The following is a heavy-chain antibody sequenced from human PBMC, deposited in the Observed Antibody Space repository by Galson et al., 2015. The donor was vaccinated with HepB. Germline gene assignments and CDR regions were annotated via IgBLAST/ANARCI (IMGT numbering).Heavy chain of an antibody. CDR1: GFIFSDSD. CDR3: TRQGDTIDY. Sequence: SLRLSCAASGFIFSDSDIHWIRQASGKGLEWVGYIRRKDRNYATAYAESAEGRFTISRDESMNTAYLQMNSLKTEDTAVYYCTRQGDTIDYWGQGTRVTVSS. J-gene: IGHJ4*02. CDR2: IRRKDRNYAT. V-gene: IGHV3-73*01. D-gene: IGHD3-16*01.